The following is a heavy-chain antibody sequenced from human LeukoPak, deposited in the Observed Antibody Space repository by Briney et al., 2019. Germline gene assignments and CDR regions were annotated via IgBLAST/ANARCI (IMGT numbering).Heavy chain of an antibody. Sequence: ASVKVSCKAFGYTFTSNYMHWVRQAPGQGPEWMGVISPSGGSTTYAQKFQGRVTMTRDTSISTAYMELSRLRSDDTAVYYCASPALLWFGDYFDYWGQGTLVTVSS. CDR2: ISPSGGST. V-gene: IGHV1-2*02. CDR3: ASPALLWFGDYFDY. CDR1: GYTFTSNY. J-gene: IGHJ4*02. D-gene: IGHD3-10*01.